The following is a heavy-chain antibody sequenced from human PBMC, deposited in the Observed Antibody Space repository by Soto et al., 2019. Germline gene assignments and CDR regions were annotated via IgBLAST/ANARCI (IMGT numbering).Heavy chain of an antibody. V-gene: IGHV3-30*09. CDR2: ISYDGSNK. Sequence: GGSMRLSCAASGFTFSSYAMHWVRQAPGKGLEWVAVISYDGSNKYYADSVKGRFAMSRDTSDNTLYLQMNSLGAEDTAAYYCAPHVSCSGGSCQYDAFAIRGQGTMVTVSS. CDR1: GFTFSSYA. CDR3: APHVSCSGGSCQYDAFAI. J-gene: IGHJ3*02. D-gene: IGHD2-15*01.